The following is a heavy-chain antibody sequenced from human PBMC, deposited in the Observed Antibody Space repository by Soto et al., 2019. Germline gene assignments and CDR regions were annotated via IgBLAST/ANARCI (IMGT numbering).Heavy chain of an antibody. Sequence: GGSLRLSCAGSGFIFSNVWMNWVRQAPGKGLEWVGHIKSKSDDGTTDYAAPVKGRFTISRDDSKNTLYLEMNSLQSGDTALYYCNTYGVGATNSWFDPWGQGTLVTAPQ. J-gene: IGHJ5*01. CDR2: IKSKSDDGTT. CDR1: GFIFSNVW. CDR3: NTYGVGATNSWFDP. D-gene: IGHD1-26*01. V-gene: IGHV3-15*01.